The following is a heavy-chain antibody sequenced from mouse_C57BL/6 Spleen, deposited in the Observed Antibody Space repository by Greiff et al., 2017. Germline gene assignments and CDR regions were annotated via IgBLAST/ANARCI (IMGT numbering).Heavy chain of an antibody. CDR3: ARHYGSSPYYAMDY. CDR2: INPNNGGT. Sequence: VQLQQSGPELVQPGASVKISCKASGYTFTDYYMNWVKQSHGKSLEWIGDINPNNGGTSYNQKFKGKATLTVDKSSSTAYMELRSLTAEDSAVYYCARHYGSSPYYAMDYWGQGTSVTVSS. D-gene: IGHD1-1*01. J-gene: IGHJ4*01. V-gene: IGHV1-26*01. CDR1: GYTFTDYY.